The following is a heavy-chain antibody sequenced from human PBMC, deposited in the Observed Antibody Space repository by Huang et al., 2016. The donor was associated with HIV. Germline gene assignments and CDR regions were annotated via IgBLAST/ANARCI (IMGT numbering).Heavy chain of an antibody. CDR1: GFTFSSYW. CDR3: VRDPRIQSWLNYFDY. Sequence: EVQLVESGGGLVQPGGSLRLSCAASGFTFSSYWMHWVRQAPGKGLVWVSLINSEGSSSGYADSVKGRFTISGDNAKNTLYLQMNSLRADDTAVYYCVRDPRIQSWLNYFDYWGQGTLVSVSS. D-gene: IGHD3-22*01. J-gene: IGHJ4*02. CDR2: INSEGSSS. V-gene: IGHV3-74*01.